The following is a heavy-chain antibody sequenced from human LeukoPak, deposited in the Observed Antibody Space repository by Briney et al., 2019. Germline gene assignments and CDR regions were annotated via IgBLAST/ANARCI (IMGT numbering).Heavy chain of an antibody. J-gene: IGHJ6*03. D-gene: IGHD3-3*01. CDR1: GYSFTSYW. CDR2: IYPGDSDT. CDR3: ARLTYDFWSGYYMEATNYYYYMDV. Sequence: EESLKISCKGSGYSFTSYWIGWVRQMPGKGLEWMGIIYPGDSDTRYSPSFQGQVTISADKSISTAYLQWSSLKASDTAMYYCARLTYDFWSGYYMEATNYYYYMDVWGKGTTVTVSS. V-gene: IGHV5-51*01.